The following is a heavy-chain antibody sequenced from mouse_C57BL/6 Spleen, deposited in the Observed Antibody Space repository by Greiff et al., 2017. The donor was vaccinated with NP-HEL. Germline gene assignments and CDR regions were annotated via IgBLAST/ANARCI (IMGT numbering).Heavy chain of an antibody. J-gene: IGHJ4*01. Sequence: EVKVVESGGGLVQSGRSLRLSCATSGFTFSDFYMEWVRQAPGKGLEWIAASRNKANDYTTEYSASVKGRFIVSRDTSQSILYLQMNALRAEDTAIYYCARDADGTDYAMDYWGQGTSVTVSS. D-gene: IGHD3-3*01. CDR1: GFTFSDFY. V-gene: IGHV7-1*01. CDR2: SRNKANDYTT. CDR3: ARDADGTDYAMDY.